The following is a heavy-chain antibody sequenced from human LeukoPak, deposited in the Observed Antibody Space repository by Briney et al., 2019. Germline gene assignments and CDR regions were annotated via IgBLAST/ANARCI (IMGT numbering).Heavy chain of an antibody. CDR3: ARGPYSYDSSGAFDI. J-gene: IGHJ3*02. D-gene: IGHD3-22*01. CDR2: IFYSGGT. CDR1: GGSISTPNYY. V-gene: IGHV4-39*07. Sequence: SETLSLTCTVSGGSISTPNYYWGWIRQTPGKGLEWIGNIFYSGGTYYSPSLTSRVTISLDTSRNQFSLKLNSVTAADTAVYFCARGPYSYDSSGAFDIWGQGTMVTVSS.